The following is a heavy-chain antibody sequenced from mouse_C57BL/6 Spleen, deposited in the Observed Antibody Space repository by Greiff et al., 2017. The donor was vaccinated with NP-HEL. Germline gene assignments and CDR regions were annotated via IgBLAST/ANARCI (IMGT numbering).Heavy chain of an antibody. CDR1: GYTFTSYW. CDR3: ARVPDYYGSSRDYFDY. Sequence: QVQLQQPGTELVKPGASVKLSCKASGYTFTSYWMHWVKQRPGQGLEWIGNIDPSNGGTNYNEKFQSKATLPVDKSSSTAYMQLSSLTSEDSAVYSCARVPDYYGSSRDYFDYWGQGTTLTVSS. CDR2: IDPSNGGT. V-gene: IGHV1-53*01. J-gene: IGHJ2*01. D-gene: IGHD1-1*01.